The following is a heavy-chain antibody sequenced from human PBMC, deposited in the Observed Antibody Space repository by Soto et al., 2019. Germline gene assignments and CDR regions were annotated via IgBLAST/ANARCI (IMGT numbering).Heavy chain of an antibody. Sequence: GESLKISCAASGFTFSSYAMSWVRQAPGKGLEWVSAISGSGGSTYYADSVKGRFTISRDNSKNTLYLQMNSLRAEDTAVYYCASSGYSSSWWRDPSPNWFDPWGQGTLVTVSS. CDR2: ISGSGGST. D-gene: IGHD6-13*01. V-gene: IGHV3-23*01. J-gene: IGHJ5*02. CDR1: GFTFSSYA. CDR3: ASSGYSSSWWRDPSPNWFDP.